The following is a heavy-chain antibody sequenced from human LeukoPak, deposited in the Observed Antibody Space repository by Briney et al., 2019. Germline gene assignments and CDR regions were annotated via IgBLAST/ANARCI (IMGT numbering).Heavy chain of an antibody. CDR1: GGSISSGGYS. V-gene: IGHV4-30-2*01. CDR3: ARVGGDYVLLDY. D-gene: IGHD4-17*01. CDR2: TYHSGST. J-gene: IGHJ4*02. Sequence: SETLSLTCAVSGGSISSGGYSWSWIRQPPGKGLEWIGYTYHSGSTYYNPSLKSRVTISVDRSKNQFSLKLSSVTAADAAVYYCARVGGDYVLLDYWGQGTLVTVSS.